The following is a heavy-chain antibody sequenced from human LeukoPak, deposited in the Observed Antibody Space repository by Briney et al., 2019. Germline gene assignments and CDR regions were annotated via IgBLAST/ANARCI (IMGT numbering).Heavy chain of an antibody. V-gene: IGHV4-59*01. CDR1: GGSSSSYY. CDR3: ARGLYGSGSYSSLTKPYYYYYMDV. Sequence: PSETLSPTGTGSGGSSSSYYWSWIRQPPGKGLEGIGYIYYSGSTNYNPSLKSRVTISVDTSKNQFSLKLSSVTAADTAVYYCARGLYGSGSYSSLTKPYYYYYMDVWGKGTTVTISS. D-gene: IGHD3-10*01. CDR2: IYYSGST. J-gene: IGHJ6*03.